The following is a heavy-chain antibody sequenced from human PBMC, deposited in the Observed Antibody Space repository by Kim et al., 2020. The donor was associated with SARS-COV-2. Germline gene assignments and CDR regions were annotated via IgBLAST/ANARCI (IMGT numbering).Heavy chain of an antibody. CDR3: ARHLRDEGNYYYYYMDV. CDR1: GGSISSSSYY. D-gene: IGHD4-17*01. CDR2: IYYSGST. V-gene: IGHV4-39*01. Sequence: SETLSLTCTVSGGSISSSSYYWGWIRQPPGKGLEWIGSIYYSGSTYYNPSLKSRVTISVDTSKNQFSLKLSSVTAADTAVYYCARHLRDEGNYYYYYMDVWGKGTTVTVSS. J-gene: IGHJ6*03.